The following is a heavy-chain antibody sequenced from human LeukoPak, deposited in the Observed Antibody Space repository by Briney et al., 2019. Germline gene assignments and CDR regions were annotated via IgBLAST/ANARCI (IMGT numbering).Heavy chain of an antibody. D-gene: IGHD2-15*01. J-gene: IGHJ4*02. Sequence: ASVKVSCKASGYTFTNNYMHWVRQAPGQGLEWMGIVNPSGGSTNYAQKFQGRVTMTRDTSTSTVYMELSSLRSEDTAVYYCARAVGIVVVVVATLDYWGQGTLSPSPQ. CDR1: GYTFTNNY. CDR3: ARAVGIVVVVVATLDY. CDR2: VNPSGGST. V-gene: IGHV1-46*01.